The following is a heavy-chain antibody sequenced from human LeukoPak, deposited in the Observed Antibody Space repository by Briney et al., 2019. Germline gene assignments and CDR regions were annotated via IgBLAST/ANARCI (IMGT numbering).Heavy chain of an antibody. CDR2: IYTSGST. J-gene: IGHJ6*03. CDR1: GGSISSGSYY. D-gene: IGHD6-13*01. V-gene: IGHV4-61*02. CDR3: AREAGDSSRTYYMDV. Sequence: PSETLSLTCTVSGGSISSGSYYWSWIRQPAGKGLEWIGRIYTSGSTNYNPSLKSRVTISVDTSKNQFSLKLSSVTAADTAVYYCAREAGDSSRTYYMDVWGKGTTVTVSS.